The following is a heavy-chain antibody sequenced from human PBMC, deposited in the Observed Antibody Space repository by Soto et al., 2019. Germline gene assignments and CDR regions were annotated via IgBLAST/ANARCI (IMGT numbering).Heavy chain of an antibody. V-gene: IGHV2-5*02. CDR1: GLSLSTSGVG. D-gene: IGHD3-22*01. CDR3: AHSSFYYGSSGYSYDF. J-gene: IGHJ4*02. Sequence: QITLKETGPTVVRPTETLTLTCTLSGLSLSTSGVGVAWIRQPPGKALEWLALIYWDDDKRYRPSLKSRLTITKDSSKNQVVLTMTDMDPVDTATYYCAHSSFYYGSSGYSYDFWGRGTLVIVSS. CDR2: IYWDDDK.